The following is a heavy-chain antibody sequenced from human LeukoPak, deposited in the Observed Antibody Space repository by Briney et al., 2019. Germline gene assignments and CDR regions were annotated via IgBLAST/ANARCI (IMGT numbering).Heavy chain of an antibody. CDR3: TRGAGWLIDY. Sequence: SETLSLTCTVSDDSISDYYRGWLRQPPGKGLEWIGYFRNSGTSTYNPSLKSRVTISADTSKNQFSLKLNSLTTADTAVYYCTRGAGWLIDYWGQGILVTVSS. CDR1: DDSISDYY. CDR2: FRNSGTS. J-gene: IGHJ4*02. D-gene: IGHD3-16*01. V-gene: IGHV4-59*01.